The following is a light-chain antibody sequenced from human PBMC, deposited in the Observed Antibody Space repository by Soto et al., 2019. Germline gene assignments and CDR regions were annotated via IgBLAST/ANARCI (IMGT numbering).Light chain of an antibody. J-gene: IGLJ1*01. CDR3: CTYTSGNTLYV. CDR2: DVS. V-gene: IGLV2-14*03. CDR1: SSDIRTYKY. Sequence: QSALTQPASVSGSPGQSITISCSGASSDIRTYKYVSWYQQHPGKAPKLLIYDVSNRPSGVSDRFSGSKSSNAASLTISGLQAEDEADYYCCTYTSGNTLYVFGSGTKLTVL.